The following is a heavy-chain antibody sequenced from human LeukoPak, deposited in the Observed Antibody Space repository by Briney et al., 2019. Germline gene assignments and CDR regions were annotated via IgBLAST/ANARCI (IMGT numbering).Heavy chain of an antibody. CDR2: INHSGST. V-gene: IGHV4-34*01. J-gene: IGHJ4*02. Sequence: SETLSLTCAVYSGSFSGYYWSWIRQPPGKGLEWIGEINHSGSTNYNPSLKSRVTISVDTSKNQFSLKLSSVTAADTAVYYCARAGVGGLWFGEEHDYWGQGTLVAVSS. D-gene: IGHD3-10*01. CDR1: SGSFSGYY. CDR3: ARAGVGGLWFGEEHDY.